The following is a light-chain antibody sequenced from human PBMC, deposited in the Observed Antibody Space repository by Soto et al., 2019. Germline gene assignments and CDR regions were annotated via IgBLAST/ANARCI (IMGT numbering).Light chain of an antibody. J-gene: IGKJ5*01. Sequence: DIQMTQSPSTLSASVGDRDTITCRASQSISSWLAWYQQKPGKAPKLLIYKASSLESGVPSRFSGSGSGTEFTLTISSLQPDDIATYYCQQYNSYSTFGQGTRLEIK. CDR1: QSISSW. CDR3: QQYNSYST. CDR2: KAS. V-gene: IGKV1-5*03.